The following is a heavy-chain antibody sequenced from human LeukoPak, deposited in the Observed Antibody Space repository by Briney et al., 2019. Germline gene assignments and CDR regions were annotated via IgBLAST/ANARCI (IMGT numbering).Heavy chain of an antibody. CDR3: ARATVAYYYMDV. CDR1: GGSISSYY. D-gene: IGHD6-19*01. V-gene: IGHV4-59*01. Sequence: SETLSLTCTVSGGSISSYYWSWIRQPPGKGLEWIGYIYYSGSTNYNPSLTSRVTISVDTSKNQFSLKLSSVTAADTAVYYCARATVAYYYMDVWGKGTTVTVSS. CDR2: IYYSGST. J-gene: IGHJ6*03.